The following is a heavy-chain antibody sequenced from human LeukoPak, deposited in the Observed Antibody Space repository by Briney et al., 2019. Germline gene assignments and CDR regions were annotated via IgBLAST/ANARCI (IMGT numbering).Heavy chain of an antibody. D-gene: IGHD6-19*01. CDR3: ARDLGIAVAGIVVG. Sequence: GGSLRLSCAASGFTFSSYSMNWVRQAPGKGLEWVSSISSSSSSYIYYADSVKGRFTISRDNAKNSLYLQMNSLRAEDTAVYYCARDLGIAVAGIVVGWGQGTLVTVSS. CDR1: GFTFSSYS. V-gene: IGHV3-21*01. CDR2: ISSSSSSYI. J-gene: IGHJ4*02.